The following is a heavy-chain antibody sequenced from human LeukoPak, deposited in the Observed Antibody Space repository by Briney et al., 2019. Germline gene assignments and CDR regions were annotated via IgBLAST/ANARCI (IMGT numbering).Heavy chain of an antibody. CDR3: ARAQGWFGETFDY. CDR2: IYYSGST. CDR1: GGSISSGGYY. V-gene: IGHV4-31*03. D-gene: IGHD3-10*01. Sequence: SQTLSLTCTVSGGSISSGGYYWSWIRQHPGKGLEWTGYIYYSGSTYYNPSLKSRVTISVDTSKNQFSLKLSSVTAADTAVYYCARAQGWFGETFDYWGQGTLVTVSS. J-gene: IGHJ4*02.